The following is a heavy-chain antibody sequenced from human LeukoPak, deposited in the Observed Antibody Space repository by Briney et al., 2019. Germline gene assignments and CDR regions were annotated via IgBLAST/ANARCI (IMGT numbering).Heavy chain of an antibody. CDR3: ARAGSGYSYGYGNWYFDL. Sequence: PGGSLRLSCAASGFTFDDYGMSWVRQAPGKGLEWVSGINWNGGSTVYADSVKGRFTISRDNAKNSLYLQMNSLRAEDTALYYCARAGSGYSYGYGNWYFDLWGRGTLVTVSS. J-gene: IGHJ2*01. D-gene: IGHD5-18*01. V-gene: IGHV3-20*04. CDR1: GFTFDDYG. CDR2: INWNGGST.